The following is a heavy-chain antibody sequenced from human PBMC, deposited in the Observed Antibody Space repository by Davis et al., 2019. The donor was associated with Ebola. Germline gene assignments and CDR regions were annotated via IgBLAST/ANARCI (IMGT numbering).Heavy chain of an antibody. D-gene: IGHD6-19*01. V-gene: IGHV3-48*02. CDR1: GFTFSSYS. Sequence: GESLKISCAASGFTFSSYSMSWVRQAPGKGLEWISYIRGSTIIYYADSVKGRFTISRDNAENSLYLQMNSLRDEDTAVYYCARGFYSGSGWHHFDYWGQGTLVTVSS. CDR3: ARGFYSGSGWHHFDY. CDR2: IRGSTII. J-gene: IGHJ4*02.